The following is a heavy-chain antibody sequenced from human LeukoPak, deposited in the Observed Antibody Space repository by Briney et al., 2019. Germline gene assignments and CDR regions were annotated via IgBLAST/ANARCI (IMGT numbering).Heavy chain of an antibody. CDR3: ACGSSGPSY. J-gene: IGHJ4*02. CDR1: GGSISSYY. D-gene: IGHD3-22*01. CDR2: IYHGGST. Sequence: SETLSLTCTVSGGSISSYYWSWIRQPPGKRLEWIGYIYHGGSTYYNPSLKSRVTISLDRSKNQFSLKLSSVTAADTAVYYCACGSSGPSYWGQGTLVTVSS. V-gene: IGHV4-59*01.